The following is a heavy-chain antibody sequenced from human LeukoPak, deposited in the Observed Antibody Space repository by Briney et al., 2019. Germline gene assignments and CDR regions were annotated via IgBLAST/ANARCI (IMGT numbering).Heavy chain of an antibody. CDR2: IYYSGST. CDR1: GGSNRRLY. CDR3: AREIVVPAAIDYYYYGMDV. D-gene: IGHD2-2*01. J-gene: IGHJ6*02. Sequence: TDPLSLTCTLCGGSNRRLYGMCLRQPPGEGGEWIGYIYYSGSTNYNPSLKSRVTISVDTSKNQFSLKLSSVTAADPAVYYCAREIVVPAAIDYYYYGMDVWGQGTTVTVSS. V-gene: IGHV4-59*01.